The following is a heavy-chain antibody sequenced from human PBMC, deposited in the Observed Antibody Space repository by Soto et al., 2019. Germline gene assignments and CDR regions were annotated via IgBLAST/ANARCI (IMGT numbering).Heavy chain of an antibody. CDR3: ARASATCFDS. CDR1: GFTFGSYS. V-gene: IGHV3-21*01. D-gene: IGHD6-19*01. J-gene: IGHJ5*01. Sequence: GVTQRLSGPASGFTFGSYSLHWVRQSPGKGLEWVSSISSSSSYIYYADSVKGRFTISRDNAKNSLYLQMNSLRAEDTAVYYCARASATCFDSWVQGTLVIVSS. CDR2: ISSSSSYI.